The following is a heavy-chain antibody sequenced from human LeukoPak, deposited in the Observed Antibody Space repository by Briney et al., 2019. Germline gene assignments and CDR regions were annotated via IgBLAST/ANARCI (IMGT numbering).Heavy chain of an antibody. CDR3: AKDFYNPVKRYCDY. V-gene: IGHV3-23*01. J-gene: IGHJ4*02. CDR1: GFTFSNYV. Sequence: GGSLRLSCAASGFTFSNYVMAWVPQAPGKGLEWVSTIAVVGGNTYYADSVKGRFTISRDNSKNTLYLQMNSLRAEDTAVYYCAKDFYNPVKRYCDYWGQGTLVTVSS. D-gene: IGHD1-14*01. CDR2: IAVVGGNT.